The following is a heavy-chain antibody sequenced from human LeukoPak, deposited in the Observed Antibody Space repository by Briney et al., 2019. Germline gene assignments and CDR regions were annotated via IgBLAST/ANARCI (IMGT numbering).Heavy chain of an antibody. J-gene: IGHJ4*02. D-gene: IGHD3-22*01. Sequence: PGGSLRLSCAAFGFTFSSYSMNWVRQAPGKGLEWVSSISSSSSYIYYADSVKGRFTISRDNAKNSLYLQMNSLRAEDTAVYYCARDGYYYDSSGYYLDYWGQGTLVTVSS. CDR3: ARDGYYYDSSGYYLDY. CDR1: GFTFSSYS. V-gene: IGHV3-21*01. CDR2: ISSSSSYI.